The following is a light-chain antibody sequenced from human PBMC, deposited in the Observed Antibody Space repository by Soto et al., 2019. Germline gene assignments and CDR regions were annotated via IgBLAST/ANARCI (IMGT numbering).Light chain of an antibody. CDR1: SSDVGGYNS. CDR3: SSFTSDITYV. J-gene: IGLJ1*01. CDR2: DVT. Sequence: QSALTQPASVSGSPGQSINISCTGTSSDVGGYNSVSWYRQDPGKAPKLMIYDVTNRPSGGSNRFSGSKSGNTASLTISGLQSEDEADYYCSSFTSDITYVFGTGTQLTVL. V-gene: IGLV2-14*01.